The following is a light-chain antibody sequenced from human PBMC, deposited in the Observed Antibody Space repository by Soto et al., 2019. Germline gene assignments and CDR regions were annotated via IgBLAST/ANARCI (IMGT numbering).Light chain of an antibody. CDR1: QGLRVS. V-gene: IGKV1-12*01. CDR2: VTS. Sequence: DLRMTQSPSSVSASLGDRVTITCRATQGLRVSLAWYQQQPGKAPKLLISVTSLLQSGVPSRFSGRVAETDFSLTIDSLQPEEGATYYCQQGHDWPLTFGQGTRLEIK. J-gene: IGKJ5*01. CDR3: QQGHDWPLT.